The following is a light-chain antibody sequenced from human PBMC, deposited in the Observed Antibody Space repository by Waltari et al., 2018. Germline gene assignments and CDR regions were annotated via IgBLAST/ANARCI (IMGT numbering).Light chain of an antibody. CDR3: MIWHGSAAV. Sequence: AVLTQPSSLSAPPGASASLTCTLRSGINVGTYRIYWYQPKPGSPPQYLLRYKSDSDKQQGSGVPSRFSGSKDVSANAGILLISGLQSEDEADYYCMIWHGSAAVFGGGTQLTVL. V-gene: IGLV5-45*03. CDR1: SGINVGTYR. CDR2: YKSDSDK. J-gene: IGLJ7*01.